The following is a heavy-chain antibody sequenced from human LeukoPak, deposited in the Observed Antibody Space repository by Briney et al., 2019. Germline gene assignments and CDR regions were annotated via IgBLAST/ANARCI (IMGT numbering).Heavy chain of an antibody. V-gene: IGHV3-30*04. CDR2: ISYDGSNK. Sequence: PGGSLRLSCAASGFTFSSYAMHWVRQAPGKGLEWVAVISYDGSNKYYADSVKGRFTISRDNSKNTLYLQMNSLRAEDTAVYYCAREGVPIVGATHGLDYWGQGTLVTVSS. D-gene: IGHD1-26*01. CDR1: GFTFSSYA. J-gene: IGHJ4*02. CDR3: AREGVPIVGATHGLDY.